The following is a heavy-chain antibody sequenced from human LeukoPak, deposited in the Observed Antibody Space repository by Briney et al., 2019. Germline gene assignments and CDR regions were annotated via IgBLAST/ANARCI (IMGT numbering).Heavy chain of an antibody. D-gene: IGHD6-6*01. Sequence: ASVKVSCKASGYTFTGYYMHWVRQAPGQGLEWMGWINPNSGGTNYAQKFQGRVAMTRDTSISTAYMELSRLRSDDTAVYYCARVNSSSSIYYYYYYMDVWGKGTTVTVSS. CDR3: ARVNSSSSIYYYYYYMDV. CDR2: INPNSGGT. V-gene: IGHV1-2*02. J-gene: IGHJ6*03. CDR1: GYTFTGYY.